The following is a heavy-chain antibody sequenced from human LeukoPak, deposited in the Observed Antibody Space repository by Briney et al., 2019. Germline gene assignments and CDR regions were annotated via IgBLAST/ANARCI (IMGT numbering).Heavy chain of an antibody. D-gene: IGHD6-19*01. Sequence: GRSLRLSCAASGFTFSSYAMHWVRQAPGKGLEWVAVISYDGSNKYYADSVKGRFTISRDNSKNTLYLQMNSLRAEDTAVYYCARGAVAGRSYYYGMDVWGQGTTATVSS. CDR1: GFTFSSYA. CDR3: ARGAVAGRSYYYGMDV. V-gene: IGHV3-30-3*01. CDR2: ISYDGSNK. J-gene: IGHJ6*02.